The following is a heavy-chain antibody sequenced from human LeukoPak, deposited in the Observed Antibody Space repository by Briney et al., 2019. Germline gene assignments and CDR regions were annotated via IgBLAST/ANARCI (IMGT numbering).Heavy chain of an antibody. D-gene: IGHD3-10*01. V-gene: IGHV4-39*01. CDR2: IYYSGST. Sequence: SETLSLTCAVYGGSFSGYYWGWIRQPPGKGLEWIGSIYYSGSTYYNPSLKSRVTISVDTSKNQFSLKLSSVTAADTAVYYCARPTDYYGSGSYSVEDYWGQGTLVTVSS. CDR1: GGSFSGYY. J-gene: IGHJ4*02. CDR3: ARPTDYYGSGSYSVEDY.